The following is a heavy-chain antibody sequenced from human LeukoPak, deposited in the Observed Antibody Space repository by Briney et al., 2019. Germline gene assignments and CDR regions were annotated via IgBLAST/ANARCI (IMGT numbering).Heavy chain of an antibody. CDR3: ARHALRFLEWLQYHYMDV. J-gene: IGHJ6*03. D-gene: IGHD3-3*01. CDR2: INHSGST. V-gene: IGHV4-34*01. CDR1: GGSFSGYY. Sequence: SETLSLTCAVYGGSFSGYYWSWIRQPPGKGLEWIGEINHSGSTNYNPSLKSRVTISVDTSKNQFSLKLSSVTAADTAVYYCARHALRFLEWLQYHYMDVWGKGTTVTVSS.